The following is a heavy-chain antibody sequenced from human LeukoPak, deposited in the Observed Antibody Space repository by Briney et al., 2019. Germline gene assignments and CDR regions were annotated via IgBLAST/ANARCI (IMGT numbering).Heavy chain of an antibody. CDR3: TRDLMDYDVSTGLHHYYMDV. D-gene: IGHD3-9*01. Sequence: GGSLRLSCVASGFTFSSYWMHWVRQDPRKGLVWVSRISGDGRNINYADSVRGRFAISRDNAKNTLYLQMNTLRVEDTAVYYCTRDLMDYDVSTGLHHYYMDVWGQGTTVTVSS. V-gene: IGHV3-74*01. CDR2: ISGDGRNI. J-gene: IGHJ6*02. CDR1: GFTFSSYW.